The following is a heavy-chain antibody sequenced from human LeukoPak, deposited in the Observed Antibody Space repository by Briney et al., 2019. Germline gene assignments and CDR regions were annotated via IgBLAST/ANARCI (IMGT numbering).Heavy chain of an antibody. CDR3: TKDPPLTGGVYSAH. CDR2: ISNNGGYT. D-gene: IGHD7-27*01. J-gene: IGHJ4*02. Sequence: PGGSLRLSCAASGFTFSSSAMSWVRQAPGKGLEWVSAISNNGGYTYYADSVQGRFTISRDNSKNTLYLQMNSLRAEDTAVYYCTKDPPLTGGVYSAHWGPGTLVTVSS. V-gene: IGHV3-23*01. CDR1: GFTFSSSA.